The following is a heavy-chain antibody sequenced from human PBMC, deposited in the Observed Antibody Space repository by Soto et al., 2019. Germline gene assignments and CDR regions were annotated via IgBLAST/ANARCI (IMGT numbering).Heavy chain of an antibody. V-gene: IGHV3-53*01. CDR2: IYSGGST. CDR3: ARDLGTYYYDSRPGAFDI. CDR1: GFTVSSNY. D-gene: IGHD3-22*01. J-gene: IGHJ3*02. Sequence: EVQLVESGGGLIQPGGSLRLSCAASGFTVSSNYMSWVRQAPGKGLEWVSVIYSGGSTYYADSVKGRFTISRDNSKNTLYLQMNSLRAEDTAVYYCARDLGTYYYDSRPGAFDIWGQGTMVTVSS.